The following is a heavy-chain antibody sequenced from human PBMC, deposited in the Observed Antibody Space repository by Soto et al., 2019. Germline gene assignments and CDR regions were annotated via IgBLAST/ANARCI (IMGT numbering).Heavy chain of an antibody. CDR3: ARGLLDGYSGYCPAYYYYMDV. CDR2: ISPYNGNT. J-gene: IGHJ6*03. D-gene: IGHD5-12*01. Sequence: ASVKVSCKASGYTFTSYGISWVRQAPGQGLEWMGWISPYNGNTNYAQKLQGRVTMTTNTSTSTAYMELSSLRSEDTAVYYCARGLLDGYSGYCPAYYYYMDVWGKGTTVTVSS. V-gene: IGHV1-18*01. CDR1: GYTFTSYG.